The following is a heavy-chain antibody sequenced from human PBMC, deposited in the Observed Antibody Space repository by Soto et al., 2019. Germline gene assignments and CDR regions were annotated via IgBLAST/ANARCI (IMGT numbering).Heavy chain of an antibody. Sequence: PGGSLRLSCAASGFTFSSYSMNWVRQAPGKGLEWVSYISSSSSTIYYADSVKGRFTISRDNAKNSLYLQMNSLRDEDTAVYYCARDSSGYNYYYYGMDVWGHGTTVTVSS. CDR1: GFTFSSYS. CDR3: ARDSSGYNYYYYGMDV. V-gene: IGHV3-48*02. CDR2: ISSSSSTI. J-gene: IGHJ6*02. D-gene: IGHD5-12*01.